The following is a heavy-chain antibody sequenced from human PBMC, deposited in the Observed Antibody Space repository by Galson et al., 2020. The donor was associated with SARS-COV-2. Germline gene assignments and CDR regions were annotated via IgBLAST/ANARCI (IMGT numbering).Heavy chain of an antibody. J-gene: IGHJ6*02. V-gene: IGHV3-23*01. CDR3: AKSRLEYYCDCMDV. Sequence: GGSLRLSCAASGFTFSSYAMSWVRQAPGKGLEWVSAISGSGGSTYYEDSVKGRFTITRDNSKNTLYLQMNSLRAEDTAVYYCAKSRLEYYCDCMDVWGQGTTVTVFS. CDR1: GFTFSSYA. D-gene: IGHD1-1*01. CDR2: ISGSGGST.